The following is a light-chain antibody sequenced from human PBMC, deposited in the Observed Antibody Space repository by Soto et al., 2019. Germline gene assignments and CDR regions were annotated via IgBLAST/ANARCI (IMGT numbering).Light chain of an antibody. CDR1: NTDLGVYGY. CDR3: FSKISGFVYG. J-gene: IGLJ1*01. CDR2: DVN. V-gene: IGLV2-14*01. Sequence: QSVLAQPASVSGSFGQSITISCSGPNTDLGVYGYVSWYQHHPGKAPKLLIYDVNNRPSGISDRFSDSKSGDTASLTISGLQAEDEADYFCFSKISGFVYGFGTGTKLTVL.